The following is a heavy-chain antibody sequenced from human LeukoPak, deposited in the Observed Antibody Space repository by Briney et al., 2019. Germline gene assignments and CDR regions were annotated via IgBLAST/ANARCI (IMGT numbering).Heavy chain of an antibody. CDR3: ARDRPIVVVPAASNWFDP. D-gene: IGHD2-2*01. CDR1: GYTFTSYG. Sequence: ASVKVSCKASGYTFTSYGISWVRQAPGQGLEWMGWISAYNGNTNYAQKLQGRVTMTRDTSTSTVYMELSSLRSEDTAVYYCARDRPIVVVPAASNWFDPWGQGTLVTVSS. V-gene: IGHV1-18*01. CDR2: ISAYNGNT. J-gene: IGHJ5*02.